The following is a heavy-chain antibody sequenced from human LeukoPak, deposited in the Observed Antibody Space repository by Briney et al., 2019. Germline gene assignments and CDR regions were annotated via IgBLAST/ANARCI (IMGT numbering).Heavy chain of an antibody. J-gene: IGHJ4*02. D-gene: IGHD2-2*01. Sequence: GASVKVSCKTSGYSFTSYGINWVRQAPGQGLEWMGWISGYNGNTNHAQKFQDRVTLTTDTFTTTVYMELRSLTSDDTAVYYGARGIGYCSSTSCQCFEFDYWGQGTLVTVSS. CDR3: ARGIGYCSSTSCQCFEFDY. V-gene: IGHV1-18*01. CDR1: GYSFTSYG. CDR2: ISGYNGNT.